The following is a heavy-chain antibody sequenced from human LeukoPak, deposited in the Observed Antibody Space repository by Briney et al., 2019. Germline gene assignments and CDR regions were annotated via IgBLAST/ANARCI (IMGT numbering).Heavy chain of an antibody. Sequence: GGSLRLSCAASGFTFSTYSMNWVRQAPGKGLEWVSSISSSSYIYYADSVKGRFTISRDNSKNTLYLQMNSLRAEDTAVYYGAKDPHPLRYFDWTPSDYWGQGTLVTVSS. CDR3: AKDPHPLRYFDWTPSDY. J-gene: IGHJ4*02. D-gene: IGHD3-9*01. V-gene: IGHV3-21*01. CDR1: GFTFSTYS. CDR2: ISSSSYI.